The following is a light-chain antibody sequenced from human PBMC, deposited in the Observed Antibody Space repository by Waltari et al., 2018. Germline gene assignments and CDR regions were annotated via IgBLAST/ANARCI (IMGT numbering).Light chain of an antibody. CDR3: QSYDSSLSGSGV. J-gene: IGLJ3*02. CDR1: TSNIGAGYD. CDR2: GNT. V-gene: IGLV1-40*01. Sequence: QSVLTQPPSVSGAPGQRVTISCTGSTSNIGAGYDVHWYQQFPGTAPKLLIYGNTIRPSGVPDRVSGSKSGTSASLAITGLQAEDEADYYCQSYDSSLSGSGVFGGGTKLTVL.